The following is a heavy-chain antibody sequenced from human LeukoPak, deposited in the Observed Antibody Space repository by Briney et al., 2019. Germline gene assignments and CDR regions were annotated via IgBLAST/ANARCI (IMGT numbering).Heavy chain of an antibody. CDR3: ARGGLRYFDWLSDY. D-gene: IGHD3-9*01. J-gene: IGHJ4*02. V-gene: IGHV1-69*01. CDR1: GGTFSSYA. Sequence: SVKVSCKASGGTFSSYAISWVRQAPGRGLEWMGGIIPIFGTANYAQKFQGRATITADESTSTAYMELSSLRSEDTAVYYCARGGLRYFDWLSDYWGQGTLVTVSS. CDR2: IIPIFGTA.